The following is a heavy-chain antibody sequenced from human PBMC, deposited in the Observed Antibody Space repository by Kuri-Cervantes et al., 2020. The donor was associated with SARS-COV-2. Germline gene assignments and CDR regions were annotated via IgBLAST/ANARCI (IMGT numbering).Heavy chain of an antibody. Sequence: LSLTCAASGFTFSSYAMHWVRQAPGKGLEWVAVISYDGSNKYYADSVKGRFTISRDNSKNTLYLQMNSLRAEDTAVYYCAKGRSLPTYYYDSSGYVGAFDIWGQGTMVTVSS. CDR3: AKGRSLPTYYYDSSGYVGAFDI. CDR2: ISYDGSNK. J-gene: IGHJ3*02. CDR1: GFTFSSYA. V-gene: IGHV3-30-3*01. D-gene: IGHD3-22*01.